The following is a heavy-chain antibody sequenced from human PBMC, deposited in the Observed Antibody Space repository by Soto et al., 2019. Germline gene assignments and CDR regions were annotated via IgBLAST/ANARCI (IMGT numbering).Heavy chain of an antibody. Sequence: QVHLVQSGAEVKKPGASVKVSCKASGYTFTTYGIAWVRQAPGQGLEWMGWTSAYNANTDYAQRLQGRVTITTDTSTSTAHMELRSLRSDDTAVYYCARGRYLDYWGQGTLVTVSS. CDR1: GYTFTTYG. CDR3: ARGRYLDY. D-gene: IGHD1-26*01. V-gene: IGHV1-18*01. CDR2: TSAYNANT. J-gene: IGHJ4*02.